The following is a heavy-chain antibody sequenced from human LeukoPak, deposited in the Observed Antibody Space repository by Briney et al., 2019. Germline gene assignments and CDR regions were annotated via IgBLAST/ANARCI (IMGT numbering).Heavy chain of an antibody. Sequence: SETLSLTCTVSDDSITMYYWTWIRQPPGKGLEWIGYVDHTGSTNFNPSLNGRVSISRDTSKNQFSLKLSSVTAADTAVYYCARAPYYDILTGPRLKGNRYFDYWGQGTLVTVSS. CDR2: VDHTGST. CDR3: ARAPYYDILTGPRLKGNRYFDY. CDR1: DDSITMYY. V-gene: IGHV4-59*01. J-gene: IGHJ4*02. D-gene: IGHD3-9*01.